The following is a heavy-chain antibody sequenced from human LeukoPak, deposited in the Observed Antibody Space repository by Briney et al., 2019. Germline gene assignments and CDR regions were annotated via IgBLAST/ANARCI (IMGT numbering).Heavy chain of an antibody. D-gene: IGHD6-6*01. J-gene: IGHJ2*01. CDR3: ASQFFTGIAAPWYFDL. CDR2: IYHSGST. Sequence: SETLSLTCTVSGGSISSGGYYWSWIRQPPGKGLEWIGYIYHSGSTYYNPSLKSRVTISVDRSKNQFSLKLSSVTAADTAVCYCASQFFTGIAAPWYFDLWGRGTLVTVSS. V-gene: IGHV4-30-2*01. CDR1: GGSISSGGYY.